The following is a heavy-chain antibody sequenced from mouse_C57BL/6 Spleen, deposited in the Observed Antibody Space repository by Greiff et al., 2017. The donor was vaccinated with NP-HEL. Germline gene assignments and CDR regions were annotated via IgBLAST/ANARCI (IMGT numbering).Heavy chain of an antibody. CDR3: ARGSNYYGSSSYYAMDY. CDR2: IWTGGGT. Sequence: QVQLKESGPGLVAPSQSLSITCTVSGFSLTSYAISWVRQPPGKGLEWLGVIWTGGGTNYNLALKSRLSISKDNSKSQVFLKMNSLQTDDTARYYCARGSNYYGSSSYYAMDYWGQGTSVTVSS. V-gene: IGHV2-9-1*01. CDR1: GFSLTSYA. D-gene: IGHD1-1*01. J-gene: IGHJ4*01.